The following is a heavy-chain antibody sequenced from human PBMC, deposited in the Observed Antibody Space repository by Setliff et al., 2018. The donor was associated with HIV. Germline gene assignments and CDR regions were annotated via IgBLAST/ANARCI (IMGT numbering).Heavy chain of an antibody. J-gene: IGHJ3*02. Sequence: GESLKISCTGSGYGFSNHWIGWVRQMPGRGLEWMGILYPQDSDTRYSPSFEGHVTISADRSRNTAYLQWTALKASDTAMYYCARHTIDISLLVVQDPGPFDIWGRGTMVTVSS. CDR2: LYPQDSDT. V-gene: IGHV5-51*01. D-gene: IGHD3-10*01. CDR1: GYGFSNHW. CDR3: ARHTIDISLLVVQDPGPFDI.